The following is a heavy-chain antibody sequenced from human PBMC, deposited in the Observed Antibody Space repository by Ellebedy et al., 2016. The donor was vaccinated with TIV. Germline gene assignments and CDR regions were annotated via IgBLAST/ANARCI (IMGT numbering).Heavy chain of an antibody. J-gene: IGHJ4*02. CDR1: GYSFTTYC. V-gene: IGHV5-51*01. CDR2: ICPGDSHT. D-gene: IGHD2-2*01. Sequence: GESLKISCMGSGYSFTTYCIAWVRQTPGKGLEWLGVICPGDSHTMYSPSSQSQVTISVDKSITTAYLQWSSLKASDTGIYYCARSTISHTSISWLAYWGQGTRVTVSS. CDR3: ARSTISHTSISWLAY.